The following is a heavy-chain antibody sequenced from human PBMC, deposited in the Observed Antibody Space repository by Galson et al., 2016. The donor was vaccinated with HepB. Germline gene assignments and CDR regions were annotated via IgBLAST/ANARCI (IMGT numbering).Heavy chain of an antibody. CDR1: GDSIRSYY. J-gene: IGHJ6*02. D-gene: IGHD1-14*01. CDR2: IYNSGST. V-gene: IGHV4-59*01. CDR3: ARDRQPSRYHGLHV. Sequence: SETLSLTCAVSGDSIRSYYWTWIRQPPGKGLEWIGYIYNSGSTNYNPSLKSRVTISIDTPKNQFSLKVSSVTAADTAVYYCARDRQPSRYHGLHVWGQGTPVTVSS.